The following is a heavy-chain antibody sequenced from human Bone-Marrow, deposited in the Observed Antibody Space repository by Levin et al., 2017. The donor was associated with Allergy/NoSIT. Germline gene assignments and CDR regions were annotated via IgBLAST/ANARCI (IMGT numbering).Heavy chain of an antibody. CDR1: GFTFSNYP. V-gene: IGHV3-21*01. D-gene: IGHD2/OR15-2a*01. CDR2: ITSRNNYI. Sequence: RASVKVSCVASGFTFSNYPMSWVRQAPGKGLEWVSSITSRNNYIYYADSLNGRFTISRDNAKNSLYLQMNSLRPEDTAVYYCATDPGLAYCKRTTGPFDNWGQGTLVTVSS. J-gene: IGHJ4*02. CDR3: ATDPGLAYCKRTTGPFDN.